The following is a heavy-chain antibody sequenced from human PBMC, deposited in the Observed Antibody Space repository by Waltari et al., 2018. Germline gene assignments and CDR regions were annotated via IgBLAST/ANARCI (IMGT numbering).Heavy chain of an antibody. V-gene: IGHV4-4*07. CDR3: ARNYDFWSGYPVSGPYYYMDV. CDR1: GGSISSYY. D-gene: IGHD3-3*01. Sequence: QVQLQESGPGLVKPSETLSLTCPVSGGSISSYYWSWIRQPAGKGLGWIGRIHTSGSTNYNPSLKSRVTMSVDTSKNQFSLKLSSVTAADTAVYYCARNYDFWSGYPVSGPYYYMDVWGKGTTVTISS. CDR2: IHTSGST. J-gene: IGHJ6*03.